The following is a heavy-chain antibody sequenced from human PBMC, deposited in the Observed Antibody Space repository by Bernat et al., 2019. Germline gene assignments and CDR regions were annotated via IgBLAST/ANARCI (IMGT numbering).Heavy chain of an antibody. Sequence: QVQLQESGPGLVKPSETLSLTCTVSGGSISSYYWSWIRQPPGKGLEWIGYIYYSGSTNYNPSLKSRVTISVDTSKNQFSLKLSSVTAADTAVYYCARVDKEMATQPAFDIWGQGTMVTVSS. CDR1: GGSISSYY. V-gene: IGHV4-59*01. D-gene: IGHD5-24*01. J-gene: IGHJ3*02. CDR2: IYYSGST. CDR3: ARVDKEMATQPAFDI.